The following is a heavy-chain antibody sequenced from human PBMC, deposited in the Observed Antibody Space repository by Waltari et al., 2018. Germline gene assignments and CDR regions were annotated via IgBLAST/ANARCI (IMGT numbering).Heavy chain of an antibody. CDR3: ARTGTVVVVPTAKGAFHI. D-gene: IGHD2-15*01. V-gene: IGHV4-61*02. J-gene: IGHJ3*02. CDR2: LYTTGST. CDR1: NGSIRSGRFY. Sequence: VQLQESGPGLVEPSQTLSLTCTVSNGSIRSGRFYWSWIRQRAGKGLEWIGHLYTTGSTNYNPSLESRVTISADTSKNQFSLKLTSVTAADSAVYFCARTGTVVVVPTAKGAFHIWGQGTAVTVSS.